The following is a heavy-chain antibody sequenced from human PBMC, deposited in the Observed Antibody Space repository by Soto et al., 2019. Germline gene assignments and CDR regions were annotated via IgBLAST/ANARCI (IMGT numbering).Heavy chain of an antibody. CDR1: GGSISSGGYY. V-gene: IGHV4-31*03. CDR3: ARDEVVPDADYYYGMDV. CDR2: IYYSGST. J-gene: IGHJ6*02. D-gene: IGHD2-2*01. Sequence: ILSLTCTVSGGSISSGGYYWSWIRQHPGKGLEWIGYIYYSGSTYYNPSLKSRVTISVDTSKNQFSLKLSSVTAADTAVYYCARDEVVPDADYYYGMDVWGQGTTVTVSS.